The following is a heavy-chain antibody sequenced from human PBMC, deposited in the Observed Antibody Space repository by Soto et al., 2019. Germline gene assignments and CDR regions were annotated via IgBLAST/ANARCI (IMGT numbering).Heavy chain of an antibody. CDR2: IIPIFGTA. Sequence: QVQLVQSGAEVKKPGSSAKVSCKASGGTFSSYAISWVRQAPGQGLEWMGGIIPIFGTANYAKKLQGRVTITADESTSTAYMELSSLRSEDTAVYYCAAERGRRVLNWFYPWGQGTLVTVSS. V-gene: IGHV1-69*01. D-gene: IGHD3-16*01. CDR3: AAERGRRVLNWFYP. J-gene: IGHJ5*02. CDR1: GGTFSSYA.